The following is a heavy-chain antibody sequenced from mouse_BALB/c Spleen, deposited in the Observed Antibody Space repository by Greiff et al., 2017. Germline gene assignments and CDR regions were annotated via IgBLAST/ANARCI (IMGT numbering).Heavy chain of an antibody. CDR2: ISDGGSYT. Sequence: EVMLVESGGGLVKPGGSLKLSCAASGFTFSDYYMYWVRQTPEKRLEWVATISDGGSYTYYPDSVKGRFTISRDNAKNNLYLQMSSLKSEDTAMYYCARSGDYGYYAMDYWGQGTSVTVSS. V-gene: IGHV5-4*02. CDR3: ARSGDYGYYAMDY. J-gene: IGHJ4*01. CDR1: GFTFSDYY. D-gene: IGHD2-4*01.